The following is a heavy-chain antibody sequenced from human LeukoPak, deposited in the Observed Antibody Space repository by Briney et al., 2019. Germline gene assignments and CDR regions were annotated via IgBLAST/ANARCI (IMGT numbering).Heavy chain of an antibody. CDR3: ATVSGWSYYFDY. Sequence: ASVKVSCKVSGYTLTELSMHWVRQAPGKGLEWMGGFGPEDGETICAQKFQGRVTMTEDTSTDTAYMELSSLRSEDTAVYYCATVSGWSYYFDYWGQGTLVTVSS. V-gene: IGHV1-24*01. CDR2: FGPEDGET. D-gene: IGHD6-19*01. CDR1: GYTLTELS. J-gene: IGHJ4*02.